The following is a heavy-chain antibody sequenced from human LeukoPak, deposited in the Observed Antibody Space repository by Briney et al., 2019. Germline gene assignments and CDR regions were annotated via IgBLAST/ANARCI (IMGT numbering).Heavy chain of an antibody. V-gene: IGHV1-18*01. Sequence: ASVKVSCKASGYTFTSYGISWVRQAPGQGLEWMGWISAYNGNTNYAQKPQGRVTMTTDTSTSTAYMELRSLRSDDTAVYYCARDGLRFGELLFGPWGQGTLVTVSS. J-gene: IGHJ5*02. CDR1: GYTFTSYG. CDR3: ARDGLRFGELLFGP. D-gene: IGHD3-10*01. CDR2: ISAYNGNT.